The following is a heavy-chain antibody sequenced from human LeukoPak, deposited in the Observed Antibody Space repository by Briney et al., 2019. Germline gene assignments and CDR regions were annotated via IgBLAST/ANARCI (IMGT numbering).Heavy chain of an antibody. CDR3: ARSTRQDIVVVPAAPFDP. CDR1: GFTFSSYA. V-gene: IGHV3-64*01. D-gene: IGHD2-2*01. J-gene: IGHJ5*02. Sequence: GGSLRLSCAASGFTFSSYAMHWVRQAPGKGLEYVSAISSNGGSTYYANSVKGRFTISRDNSKNTLYLQMGSLRAEDMAVYYCARSTRQDIVVVPAAPFDPWAREPWSPSPQ. CDR2: ISSNGGST.